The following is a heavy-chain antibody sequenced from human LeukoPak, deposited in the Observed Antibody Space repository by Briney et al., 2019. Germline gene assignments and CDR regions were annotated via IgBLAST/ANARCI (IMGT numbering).Heavy chain of an antibody. CDR1: GYTFTGYY. V-gene: IGHV1-2*04. CDR3: ARGGITGTTRGPTRLNDAFDI. Sequence: GASVKVSCKASGYTFTGYYMHWVRQAPVQGLEWMGWINPNSGGTNYAQKFQGWVTMTRDTSISTAYMELSRLRSDDTAVYYCARGGITGTTRGPTRLNDAFDIWGQGTMVTVSS. J-gene: IGHJ3*02. D-gene: IGHD1-20*01. CDR2: INPNSGGT.